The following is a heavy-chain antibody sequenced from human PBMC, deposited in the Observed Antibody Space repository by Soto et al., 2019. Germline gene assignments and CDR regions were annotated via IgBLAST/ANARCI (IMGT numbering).Heavy chain of an antibody. V-gene: IGHV5-51*01. CDR1: GYSFTSYW. D-gene: IGHD3-3*01. J-gene: IGHJ6*02. CDR3: ARLSRYDFWSGYPKPEYYYYGMDV. Sequence: GESLKISCKVSGYSFTSYWIGWVRQMPGKGLEWMGIIYPGDSDTRYSPSFQGQVTISADKSISTAYLQWSSLKASDTAMYYCARLSRYDFWSGYPKPEYYYYGMDVWGQGTTVTVSS. CDR2: IYPGDSDT.